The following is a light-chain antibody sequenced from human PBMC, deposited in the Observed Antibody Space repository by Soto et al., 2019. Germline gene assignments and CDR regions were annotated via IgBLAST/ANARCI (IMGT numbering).Light chain of an antibody. CDR1: QSSSSW. CDR3: QHYSTRSPVT. Sequence: DIHITQSPATLSASAGDRVTITCRASQSSSSWLAWYQQKPGKAPKLLVFDASTLEEGVASRFSGSGSGTQFTLTVSDLQSDDFATYYCQHYSTRSPVTSGEGTKVEIK. CDR2: DAS. J-gene: IGKJ4*01. V-gene: IGKV1-5*01.